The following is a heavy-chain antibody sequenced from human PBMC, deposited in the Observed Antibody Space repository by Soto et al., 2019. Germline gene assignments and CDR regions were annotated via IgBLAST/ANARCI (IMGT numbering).Heavy chain of an antibody. J-gene: IGHJ4*02. CDR3: AKKPGYYDSSGYLDY. CDR1: GFTFSSYA. V-gene: IGHV3-23*01. CDR2: ISGSGGST. D-gene: IGHD3-22*01. Sequence: GGSLRLSCAASGFTFSSYAMSWVRQAPGKGLEWVSAISGSGGSTYYADSVKGRFTISRDNSKNTLYLQMNSLRAEDTAVYYCAKKPGYYDSSGYLDYWGQGTLVTVSS.